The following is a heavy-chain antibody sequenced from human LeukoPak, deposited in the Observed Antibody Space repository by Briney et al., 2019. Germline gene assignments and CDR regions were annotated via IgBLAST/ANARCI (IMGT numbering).Heavy chain of an antibody. D-gene: IGHD3-3*01. V-gene: IGHV3-30*02. CDR2: IRYDGSNK. Sequence: GGSLRLSCAASGFTFSSYGMHWVRQAPGKGLEWVACIRYDGSNKYYADSVKGRFTISRDNSKNTLYLQMNSLRAEDTAVYYCAIPTIFGVANWFDPWGQGTLVTVSS. CDR1: GFTFSSYG. J-gene: IGHJ5*02. CDR3: AIPTIFGVANWFDP.